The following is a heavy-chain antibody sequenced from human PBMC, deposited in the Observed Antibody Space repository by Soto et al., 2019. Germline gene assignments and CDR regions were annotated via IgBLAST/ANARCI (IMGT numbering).Heavy chain of an antibody. CDR3: AKVTGVIPDYYYGMDV. CDR1: GYTFTSYG. V-gene: IGHV1-18*01. D-gene: IGHD7-27*01. J-gene: IGHJ6*02. CDR2: ISAYNGNT. Sequence: ASVKVSCKASGYTFTSYGISWVRQAPGQGLEWVGWISAYNGNTNYAQKLQGRVTMTTDTSTSTAYIELRSLRSDDTAVYYCAKVTGVIPDYYYGMDVWGQGTTVTVSS.